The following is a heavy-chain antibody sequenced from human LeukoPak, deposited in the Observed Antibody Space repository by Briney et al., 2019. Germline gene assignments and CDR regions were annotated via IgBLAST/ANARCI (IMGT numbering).Heavy chain of an antibody. J-gene: IGHJ6*02. CDR2: ISGSGGST. CDR3: ARDKVGYCSSTSCYAYYYYGMDV. Sequence: GGSLRLSCAASGFTFSSYAMSWVRQAPGKGLEWVSAISGSGGSTYYADSVKGRFAISRDNSKNTLYLQMNSLRAEDTAVYYCARDKVGYCSSTSCYAYYYYGMDVWGQGTTVTVSS. CDR1: GFTFSSYA. D-gene: IGHD2-2*01. V-gene: IGHV3-23*01.